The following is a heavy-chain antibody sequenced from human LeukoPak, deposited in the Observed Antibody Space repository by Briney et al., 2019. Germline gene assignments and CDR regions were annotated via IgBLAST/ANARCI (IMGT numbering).Heavy chain of an antibody. CDR1: GGSFSGYY. CDR2: INHSGST. CDR3: ARGVVRGPFDY. Sequence: PSETLSLTCAVYGGSFSGYYWSWVRQPPGKGLEWIGEINHSGSTNYNPSLKSRVTISVDMSKNQFSLKLSSVTAADTAVYYCARGVVRGPFDYWGQRTLVTVSS. D-gene: IGHD2-15*01. V-gene: IGHV4-34*01. J-gene: IGHJ4*02.